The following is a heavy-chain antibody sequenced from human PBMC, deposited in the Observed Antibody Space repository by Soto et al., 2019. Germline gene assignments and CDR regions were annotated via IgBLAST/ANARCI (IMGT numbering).Heavy chain of an antibody. Sequence: SVKVSCKASGGTFSSYAISWVRQAPGQGLEWMGGIIPIFGTANYAQKFQGRVTITADKSTSTAYMELSSLRSEDTAVYYCGSGQWLEYFDYWGQGTLVTVSS. J-gene: IGHJ4*02. CDR1: GGTFSSYA. V-gene: IGHV1-69*06. D-gene: IGHD6-19*01. CDR2: IIPIFGTA. CDR3: GSGQWLEYFDY.